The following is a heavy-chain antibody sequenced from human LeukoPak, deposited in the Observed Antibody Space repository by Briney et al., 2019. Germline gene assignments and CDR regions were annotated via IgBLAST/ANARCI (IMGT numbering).Heavy chain of an antibody. V-gene: IGHV3-21*01. CDR1: GFTFSSYS. Sequence: GGSLRLSCAASGFTFSSYSMNWVRQAPGKGLEWVSSISSSSSYIYFADSVKGRFTISRDNAKNSLYLQMNSLRAEDTAVYYCARVDVVMFDAFDIWGQGTMVTVSS. CDR2: ISSSSSYI. CDR3: ARVDVVMFDAFDI. D-gene: IGHD3-22*01. J-gene: IGHJ3*02.